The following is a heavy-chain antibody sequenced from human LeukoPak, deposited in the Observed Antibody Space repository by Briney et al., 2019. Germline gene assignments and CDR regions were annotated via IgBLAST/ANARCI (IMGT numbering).Heavy chain of an antibody. Sequence: GGSLRLSCAASGFSVSSTYMTWVRQAPGKGLEWVSAISGSGSTIYYADSVKGRFTISRDNAKNSLYLQMNSLRAEDTAVYYCARHDYGGNYYFDYWGQGTLVTVSS. CDR2: ISGSGSTI. CDR1: GFSVSSTY. J-gene: IGHJ4*02. V-gene: IGHV3-11*04. CDR3: ARHDYGGNYYFDY. D-gene: IGHD4-23*01.